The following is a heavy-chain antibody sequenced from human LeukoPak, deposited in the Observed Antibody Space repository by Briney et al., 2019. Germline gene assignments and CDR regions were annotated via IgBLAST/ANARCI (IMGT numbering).Heavy chain of an antibody. CDR1: GLTFEDYA. CDR3: VKVESISIFGVAPRYFDL. J-gene: IGHJ2*01. D-gene: IGHD3-3*01. V-gene: IGHV3-9*01. CDR2: INWNSDKI. Sequence: GGSLRLSCAASGLTFEDYAMHWVRQAPGKGLEWVSGINWNSDKIVFADSVKGRFNISRDNAKKSLYLQMNSLRVDDTAFYYCVKVESISIFGVAPRYFDLWGRGTLVTVSS.